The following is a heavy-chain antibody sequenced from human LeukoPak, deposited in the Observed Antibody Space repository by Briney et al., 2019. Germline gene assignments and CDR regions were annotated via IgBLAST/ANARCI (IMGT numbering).Heavy chain of an antibody. CDR1: GFTISGHA. V-gene: IGHV3-23*01. CDR2: TVAGYNET. D-gene: IGHD4-23*01. CDR3: VKDFCRGGNCPFPFFDS. J-gene: IGHJ4*02. Sequence: PGGSLRLSCVASGFTISGHAMSWVRQAPAKGLEWVSITVAGYNETHYADSVRGRFTISRDDSSNTLSLEMNSLRADDTGTYYCVKDFCRGGNCPFPFFDSWGQGTVVTVSS.